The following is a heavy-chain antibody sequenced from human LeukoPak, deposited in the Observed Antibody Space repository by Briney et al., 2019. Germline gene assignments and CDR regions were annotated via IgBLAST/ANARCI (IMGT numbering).Heavy chain of an antibody. CDR1: GGSFSGYY. CDR2: INHSGST. CDR3: ARVAGTAMVTFFDY. D-gene: IGHD5-18*01. J-gene: IGHJ4*02. V-gene: IGHV4-34*01. Sequence: SETLSLTCAVYGGSFSGYYWSWIRQPPGKGLEWIGEINHSGSTNYNPSLKSRVTISVDTSKNQFSLKLSSVTAADTAVYYCARVAGTAMVTFFDYWGQGTLVTVSS.